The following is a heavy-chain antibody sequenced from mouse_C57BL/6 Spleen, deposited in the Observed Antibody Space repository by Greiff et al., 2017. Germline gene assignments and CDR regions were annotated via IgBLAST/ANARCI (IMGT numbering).Heavy chain of an antibody. D-gene: IGHD2-2*01. V-gene: IGHV1-15*01. CDR1: GYTFTDYE. J-gene: IGHJ2*01. CDR2: IDTETGGT. CDR3: TRRDYGYDGFDY. Sequence: VQLQQSGAELVRPGASVTLSCKASGYTFTDYEMHWVKQTPVHGLEWIGAIDTETGGTAYNQKFKGKAILTADKSSSTAYMELRSLTSEDSAVYYCTRRDYGYDGFDYWGQGTTLTVSS.